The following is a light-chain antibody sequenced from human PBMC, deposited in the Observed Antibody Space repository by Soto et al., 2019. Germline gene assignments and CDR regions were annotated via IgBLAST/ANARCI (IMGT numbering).Light chain of an antibody. V-gene: IGLV2-18*02. J-gene: IGLJ1*01. CDR2: EVR. CDR1: RSDVGAYNR. Sequence: QSALTHPPSVSGSPGQSVTLSCTGTRSDVGAYNRVSWYHQSPGTSPTIIIYEVRLRPSGVPDRFSGTKSGNTASLPISGLQAADEATEYCLSDSGETAYVFGTGTKVTGL. CDR3: LSDSGETAYV.